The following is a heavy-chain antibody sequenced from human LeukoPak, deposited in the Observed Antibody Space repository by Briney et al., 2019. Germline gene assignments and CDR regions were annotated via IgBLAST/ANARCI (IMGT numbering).Heavy chain of an antibody. D-gene: IGHD7-27*01. V-gene: IGHV3-7*01. CDR1: GFTFNSFF. Sequence: GGSLRLSCAASGFTFNSFFLNWVRLTPGRELEWVACISHDGSETFYMDSVRGRFTISRDNTKNSLYLQMNRLRAEDTAVYFCVRDLGHSRHYFEYWGQGALVTVSS. J-gene: IGHJ4*02. CDR2: ISHDGSET. CDR3: VRDLGHSRHYFEY.